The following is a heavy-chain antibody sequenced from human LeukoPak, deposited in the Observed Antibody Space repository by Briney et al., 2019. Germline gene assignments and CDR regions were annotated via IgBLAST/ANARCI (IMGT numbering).Heavy chain of an antibody. V-gene: IGHV3-30-3*01. Sequence: GRPLRLSCAASGFTFSSYAMHWVRQAPGKGLEWVAVISYDGSNKYYADSVKGRFTISRDNSKNTVYLQMNSLRVEDTAVYYCAKDDPTGRYLWGQGTLVPVSS. J-gene: IGHJ4*02. CDR2: ISYDGSNK. D-gene: IGHD1-26*01. CDR3: AKDDPTGRYL. CDR1: GFTFSSYA.